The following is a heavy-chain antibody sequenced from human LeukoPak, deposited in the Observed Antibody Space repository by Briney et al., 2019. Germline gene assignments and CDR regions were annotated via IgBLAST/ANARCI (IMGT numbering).Heavy chain of an antibody. Sequence: PGGSLRLSCAASGFTFSSYAMHWVRQAPGKGLEWVAVISYDGSNKYYADSVKGRFTISRDNSKNTLYLQMNSLRAEDTAVYYCAREGGLTYYYDSSGYCDYWGQGTLVTVSS. D-gene: IGHD3-22*01. V-gene: IGHV3-30*01. CDR3: AREGGLTYYYDSSGYCDY. CDR2: ISYDGSNK. J-gene: IGHJ4*02. CDR1: GFTFSSYA.